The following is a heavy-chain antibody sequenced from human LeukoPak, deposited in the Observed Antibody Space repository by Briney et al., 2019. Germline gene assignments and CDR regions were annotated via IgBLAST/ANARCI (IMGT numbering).Heavy chain of an antibody. CDR2: ISGSGGNT. J-gene: IGHJ4*02. CDR3: AKDLQQLTSGFDY. D-gene: IGHD6-13*01. CDR1: GFTFSNYG. Sequence: PGGSLRLSCAASGFTFSNYGMSWVRQAPGKGLEWVSGISGSGGNTYYADSVKGRFTISRDNSKNTLYLQMNSLRADGMAVYYCAKDLQQLTSGFDYWGQGTLVTVSS. V-gene: IGHV3-23*01.